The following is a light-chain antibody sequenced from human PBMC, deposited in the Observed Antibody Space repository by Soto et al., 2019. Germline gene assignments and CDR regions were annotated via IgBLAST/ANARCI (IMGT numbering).Light chain of an antibody. V-gene: IGLV2-8*01. J-gene: IGLJ2*01. CDR2: EVS. CDR3: SSHAGSINLV. CDR1: SSDVGAYNS. Sequence: QSVLTQPHSASGSPGQSVTISCTGTSSDVGAYNSVSWYQQHPGKVPRLMIYEVSKRPSGVPDRFSGPKSGNTASLTVSGLQAEDEADYYCSSHAGSINLVFGGGTKVTVL.